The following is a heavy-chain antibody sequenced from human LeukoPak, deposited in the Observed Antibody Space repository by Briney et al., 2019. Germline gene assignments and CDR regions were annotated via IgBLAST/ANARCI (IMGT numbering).Heavy chain of an antibody. V-gene: IGHV1-8*03. CDR2: MNPNSGNT. D-gene: IGHD6-19*01. J-gene: IGHJ5*02. CDR1: GYTFTSYD. CDR3: ARVDRAVAGTRFDP. Sequence: GASVKVSCKASGYTFTSYDINWVRQATGQGLEWMGWMNPNSGNTGYAQKFQGRVTITRNTSVSTAYMELSSLRSEDTAVYYCARVDRAVAGTRFDPWGQGTLVTVSS.